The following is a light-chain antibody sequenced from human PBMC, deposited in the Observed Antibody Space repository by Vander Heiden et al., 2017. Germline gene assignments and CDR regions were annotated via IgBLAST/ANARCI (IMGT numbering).Light chain of an antibody. J-gene: IGKJ1*01. CDR2: DAS. CDR1: QYINTY. CDR3: QHYGA. Sequence: DIQMTQAPSSLSASVGDRVTITCQANQYINTYLNWYQQKPGKDPKLLIYDASRLEAGVPSRFSGRGSGTDFTFSISSLQPEDIATYYCQHYGAFGQGTKVEI. V-gene: IGKV1-33*01.